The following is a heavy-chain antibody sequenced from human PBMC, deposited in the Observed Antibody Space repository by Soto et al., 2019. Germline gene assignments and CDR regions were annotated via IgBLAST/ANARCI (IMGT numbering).Heavy chain of an antibody. V-gene: IGHV1-18*04. J-gene: IGHJ6*02. CDR2: ISAYNGNT. CDR1: GYTSTGYY. CDR3: ARDPGDSGMDV. D-gene: IGHD2-21*01. Sequence: ASVKVSCKASGYTSTGYYMHWVRQAPGQGLEWMGWISAYNGNTNYAQKLQGRVTMTTDTSTSTAYMELRSLRSDDTAVYYCARDPGDSGMDVWGQGTTVTVSS.